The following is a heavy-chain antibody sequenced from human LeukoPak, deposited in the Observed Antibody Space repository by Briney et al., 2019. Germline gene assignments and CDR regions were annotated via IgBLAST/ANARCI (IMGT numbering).Heavy chain of an antibody. J-gene: IGHJ4*02. CDR3: ARVATVAVFDY. D-gene: IGHD6-19*01. V-gene: IGHV1-69*06. CDR2: IIPIFGTA. Sequence: GASVKVSCKASGGTLSSYAISWVRQAPGQGLEWMGGIIPIFGTANYAQKFQGRVTITADKSTSTAYMELSSLRSEDTAVYYCARVATVAVFDYWGQGTLVTVSS. CDR1: GGTLSSYA.